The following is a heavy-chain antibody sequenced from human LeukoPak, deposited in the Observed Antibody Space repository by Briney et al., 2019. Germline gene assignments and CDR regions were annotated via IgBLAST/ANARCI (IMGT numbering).Heavy chain of an antibody. CDR1: GYTFTGYY. CDR3: ARDIWSGYLYFDY. Sequence: ASVKVSCKASGYTFTGYYMHWVRQAPGQGLEWMGWINPNSGGTNYAQKFQGRVTMTRDTSISTAYMELSRLRSDDTAVYYCARDIWSGYLYFDYWGQGTLVTVSS. CDR2: INPNSGGT. J-gene: IGHJ4*02. D-gene: IGHD3-3*01. V-gene: IGHV1-2*02.